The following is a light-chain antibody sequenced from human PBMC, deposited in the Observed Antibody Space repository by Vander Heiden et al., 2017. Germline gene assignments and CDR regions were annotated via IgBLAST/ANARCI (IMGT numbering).Light chain of an antibody. J-gene: IGKJ1*01. CDR1: QIVSSN. Sequence: DIVMTQSPATLSLSPGERATLSCRASQIVSSNLAWYQQKPGQAPRRLIYGASTRATGIPARFSGSGSGTEFTLTISSLQSEDFAVYYCQQYNNWPTWTFGQGTKVEIK. CDR3: QQYNNWPTWT. V-gene: IGKV3-15*01. CDR2: GAS.